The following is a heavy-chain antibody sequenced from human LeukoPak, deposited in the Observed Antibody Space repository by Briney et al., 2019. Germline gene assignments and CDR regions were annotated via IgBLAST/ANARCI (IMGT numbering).Heavy chain of an antibody. J-gene: IGHJ4*02. CDR3: ARAGLLVVPAAIGRVDY. D-gene: IGHD2-2*01. CDR2: IYHSGST. V-gene: IGHV4-38-2*01. CDR1: GYSISSGYY. Sequence: SETLSLTCAVSGYSISSGYYWGLIRQPPGKGLEWIGSIYHSGSTYYNPSLKSRVTISVDTSKNQFSLKLSSVTAADTAVYYCARAGLLVVPAAIGRVDYWGQGTLVTVSS.